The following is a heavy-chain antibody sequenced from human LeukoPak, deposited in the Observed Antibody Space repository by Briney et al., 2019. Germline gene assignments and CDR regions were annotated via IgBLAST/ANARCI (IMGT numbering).Heavy chain of an antibody. CDR1: GFTFSSYA. J-gene: IGHJ4*02. CDR3: AKSSGMGTTTDQFQDY. D-gene: IGHD1-26*01. CDR2: ISDSGGST. Sequence: GGSLRLSYAASGFTFSSYAMSWVRQAPGKGLEWVSTISDSGGSTFYADSVKGRFTISRDNSKNTLYLQMNSLRAEDTAVYYCAKSSGMGTTTDQFQDYWGQGTLVTVSS. V-gene: IGHV3-23*01.